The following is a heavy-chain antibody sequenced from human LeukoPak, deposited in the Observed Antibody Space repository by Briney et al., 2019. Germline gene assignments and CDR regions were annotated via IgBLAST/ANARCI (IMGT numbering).Heavy chain of an antibody. D-gene: IGHD3-10*01. CDR2: MSNDGSNE. J-gene: IGHJ4*02. CDR3: ARGTGSGSYIIDY. V-gene: IGHV3-30*04. CDR1: GFTFSNYA. Sequence: GGSLRLSCAASGFTFSNYAMHWVRQGPGKGLEWVAIMSNDGSNEKYADPVRGRFTISRDNSKNTLYVQMNSLRSEDTAVYYCARGTGSGSYIIDYWGQGILAIVSS.